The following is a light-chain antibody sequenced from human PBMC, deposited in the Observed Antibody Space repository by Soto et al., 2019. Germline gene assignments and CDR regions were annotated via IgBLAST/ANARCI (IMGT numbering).Light chain of an antibody. V-gene: IGKV3-20*01. CDR1: QSVSNNY. Sequence: IVLTRSPGILSLSPWASATLRFRASQSVSNNYLAWYQQKPGQAPRLLIYGASNRATGIPDRFSGSGSGTDFTLTISRLEPEDFAVYYCQQYGSSGTLGQGTEVDI. J-gene: IGKJ1*01. CDR3: QQYGSSGT. CDR2: GAS.